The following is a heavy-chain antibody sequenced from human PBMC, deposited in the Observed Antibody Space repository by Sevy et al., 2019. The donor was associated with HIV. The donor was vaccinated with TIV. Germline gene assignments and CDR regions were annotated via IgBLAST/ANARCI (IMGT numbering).Heavy chain of an antibody. V-gene: IGHV3-11*01. CDR2: ISSSGSTV. CDR3: ARETSYDSSGYYQTIYFDY. Sequence: GGSLRLSCAASGFTISDYYMSWIRQAPGKGLEWVSYISSSGSTVYYADSVKGRFTISRDNAKNSLYLQMNSLRAEDTAVYYCARETSYDSSGYYQTIYFDYWGQGTLVTVSS. J-gene: IGHJ4*02. CDR1: GFTISDYY. D-gene: IGHD3-22*01.